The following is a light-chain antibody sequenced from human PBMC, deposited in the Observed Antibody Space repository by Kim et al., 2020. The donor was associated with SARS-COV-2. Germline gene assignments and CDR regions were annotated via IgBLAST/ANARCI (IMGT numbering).Light chain of an antibody. V-gene: IGLV3-21*04. Sequence: APGKTARSTCGGNNIGSKSGHWYQQKPGQAPVLVIYYDSDRPSGIPERFSGSNSGNTATLTISRVEAGDEADYYCQVWDSSSDHPVFGGGTKLTVL. CDR2: YDS. CDR1: NIGSKS. CDR3: QVWDSSSDHPV. J-gene: IGLJ3*02.